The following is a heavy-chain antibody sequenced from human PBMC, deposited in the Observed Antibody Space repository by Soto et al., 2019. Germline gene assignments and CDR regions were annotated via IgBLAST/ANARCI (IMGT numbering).Heavy chain of an antibody. CDR2: ISAGGSST. CDR1: VFTFSSYA. V-gene: IGHV3-23*01. CDR3: ADGGEWAFNFDY. Sequence: GALRLSGPASVFTFSSYAMSWVRQAPGKGLEWVSGISAGGSSTYYPDSVKGRFTISRDNSKNTLYLQMNSLRVEDTAVYYCADGGEWAFNFDYWGQGTLVTVS. D-gene: IGHD1-26*01. J-gene: IGHJ4*02.